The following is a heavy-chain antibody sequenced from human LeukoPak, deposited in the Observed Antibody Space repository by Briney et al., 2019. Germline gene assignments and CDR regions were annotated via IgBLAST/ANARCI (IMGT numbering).Heavy chain of an antibody. CDR1: GFTFSSCA. V-gene: IGHV3-23*01. CDR2: ISDSGGST. J-gene: IGHJ5*02. D-gene: IGHD6-19*01. CDR3: AKQDPYTSGWYP. Sequence: GGSLRLSCAASGFTFSSCAMSWVRQAPGKGLEWVSAISDSGGSTYYADSVKGRFTISRDNSKNTLWLQMNSLRADDTAVYYCAKQDPYTSGWYPWGQGTLVTVSS.